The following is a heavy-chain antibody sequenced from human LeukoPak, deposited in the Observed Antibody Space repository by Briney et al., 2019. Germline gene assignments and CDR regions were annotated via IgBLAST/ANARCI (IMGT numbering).Heavy chain of an antibody. Sequence: PSETLSLTCTVSGGSISSYYWSWIRQPAGKGLEWIGRIYTSGSTNYNPSLKSRVTMSLDTSKNQFSLKLSSMTAADTAVYYCARRVNCSGGSCQFDYWGQGTLVTVSS. CDR3: ARRVNCSGGSCQFDY. J-gene: IGHJ4*02. CDR2: IYTSGST. V-gene: IGHV4-4*07. CDR1: GGSISSYY. D-gene: IGHD2-15*01.